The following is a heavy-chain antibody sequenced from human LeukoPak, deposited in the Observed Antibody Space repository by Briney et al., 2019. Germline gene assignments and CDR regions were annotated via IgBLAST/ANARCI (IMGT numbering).Heavy chain of an antibody. CDR1: GYTFTGYY. Sequence: ASVKVSCKASGYTFTGYYMHWVRQAPGQGLEWMGWINPNSGGTNYAQKFQGRVTMTRDTSISTAYMELSRLRSDDTAVYYCARSKPFYGSGSYSDYWGQGTLVTVSS. CDR3: ARSKPFYGSGSYSDY. V-gene: IGHV1-2*02. CDR2: INPNSGGT. J-gene: IGHJ4*02. D-gene: IGHD3-10*01.